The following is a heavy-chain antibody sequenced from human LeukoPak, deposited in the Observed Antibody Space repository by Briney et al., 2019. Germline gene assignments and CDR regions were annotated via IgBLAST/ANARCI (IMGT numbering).Heavy chain of an antibody. CDR1: GGSMNSYY. CDR2: IYYSGST. Sequence: SETLSLTCTVSGGSMNSYYWSWIRQPPGKGLEWIGYIYYSGSTSGSTDYNPSLKSRVNISLDTSKNQFSLKVSSVTPADTAVYYCARQWSYFGSGIPFDLWGQGTLVTVSS. D-gene: IGHD3-10*01. V-gene: IGHV4-59*08. CDR3: ARQWSYFGSGIPFDL. J-gene: IGHJ5*02.